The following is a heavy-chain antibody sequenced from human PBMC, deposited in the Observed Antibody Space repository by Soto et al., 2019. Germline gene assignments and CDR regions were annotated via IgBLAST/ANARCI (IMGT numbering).Heavy chain of an antibody. CDR1: GFSFTTYC. Sequence: QLVQSGAAVKEPGESLKIACKGSGFSFTTYCIGWVRLMPGKGLEWMGIIYPGDSKTTYSPSFQGQVTISADKSISTAYLQWSSLKASDTVMYYCARDLDYGDNSEASDVWGQVTMVTVSS. J-gene: IGHJ3*01. CDR2: IYPGDSKT. V-gene: IGHV5-51*03. D-gene: IGHD4-17*01. CDR3: ARDLDYGDNSEASDV.